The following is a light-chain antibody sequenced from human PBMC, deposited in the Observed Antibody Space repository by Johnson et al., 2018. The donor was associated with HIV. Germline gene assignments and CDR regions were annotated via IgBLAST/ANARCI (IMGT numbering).Light chain of an antibody. CDR3: GTWDSSLTAGV. CDR1: SSNIGNNY. Sequence: QSVLTQPPSVSAAPGQKVTISCSGSSSNIGNNYVSWYQQLPGTAPKVLIYDNNKRPSGIPDRFSGSKSGTSATLGITGLQTGDEADDYCGTWDSSLTAGVFGTGTKVTVL. V-gene: IGLV1-51*01. CDR2: DNN. J-gene: IGLJ1*01.